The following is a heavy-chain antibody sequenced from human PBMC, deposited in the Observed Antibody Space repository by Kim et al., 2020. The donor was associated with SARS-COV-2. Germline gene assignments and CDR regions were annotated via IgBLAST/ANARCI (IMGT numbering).Heavy chain of an antibody. V-gene: IGHV4-61*01. CDR1: GGSVSSGSYY. CDR3: ARGGGGDYAWPMDFDY. D-gene: IGHD4-17*01. Sequence: SETLSLTCTVSGGSVSSGSYYWSWIRQPPGKGLEWIGYIYYSGSTNYNPSLKSRVTISVDTSKNQFSLKLSSVTAADTAVYYCARGGGGDYAWPMDFDYWGQGTLVTVSS. J-gene: IGHJ4*02. CDR2: IYYSGST.